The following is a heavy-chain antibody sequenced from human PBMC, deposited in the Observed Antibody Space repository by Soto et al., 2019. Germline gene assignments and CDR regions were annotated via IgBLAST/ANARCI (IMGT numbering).Heavy chain of an antibody. Sequence: SETLSLTCTVSGGSISSGDYYWSWIRQPPGKGLEWIGYIYYSGSTYYNPSLKSRLTISVDTSKNQFSLKLSSVTAADTAVYYCARVVHSNSKRFLARWFDPWGQGTLVTVSS. CDR3: ARVVHSNSKRFLARWFDP. D-gene: IGHD3-3*01. J-gene: IGHJ5*02. CDR2: IYYSGST. CDR1: GGSISSGDYY. V-gene: IGHV4-30-4*01.